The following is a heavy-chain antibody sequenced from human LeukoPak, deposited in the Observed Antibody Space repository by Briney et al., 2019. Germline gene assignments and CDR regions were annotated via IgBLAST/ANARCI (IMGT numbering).Heavy chain of an antibody. Sequence: GGSLRLSCAASGFTFSSYAIHWVRQAPGKGLEWVAVISFDGTDAFYADSVKGRFTISRDNAKNSLYLQMNSLRAEDTAVYYCARDVHSSGWYYFDYWGQGTLVTVSS. J-gene: IGHJ4*02. CDR3: ARDVHSSGWYYFDY. CDR1: GFTFSSYA. CDR2: ISFDGTDA. V-gene: IGHV3-30*04. D-gene: IGHD6-19*01.